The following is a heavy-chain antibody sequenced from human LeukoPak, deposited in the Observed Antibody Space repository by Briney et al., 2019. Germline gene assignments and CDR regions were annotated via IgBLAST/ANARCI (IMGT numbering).Heavy chain of an antibody. CDR1: GGSISRYY. D-gene: IGHD1-26*01. CDR3: ARQRGGSYYGDTYYFDY. CDR2: IYNSGNT. V-gene: IGHV4-59*08. J-gene: IGHJ4*02. Sequence: SETLSLTCAVPGGSISRYYWSWIRQPPGKGLEWVGYIYNSGNTNYNPSLKSRVTISVDTPKNQFSLKLRSVNAADTAVYYCARQRGGSYYGDTYYFDYWGQGTLVTVSS.